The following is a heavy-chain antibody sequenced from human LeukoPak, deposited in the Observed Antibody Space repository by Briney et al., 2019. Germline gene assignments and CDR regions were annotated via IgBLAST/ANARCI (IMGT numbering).Heavy chain of an antibody. Sequence: GGSLRLSCAASGFTFSSYSMNWVRQAPGKGLEWVSYISTSSTIIYYADSAKGRFTISRDNAKSSLYLQMNSLRDEDTAVYYCVRAFIVGATSGFGYWGQGTLVTVSS. V-gene: IGHV3-48*02. CDR3: VRAFIVGATSGFGY. D-gene: IGHD1-26*01. CDR1: GFTFSSYS. CDR2: ISTSSTII. J-gene: IGHJ4*02.